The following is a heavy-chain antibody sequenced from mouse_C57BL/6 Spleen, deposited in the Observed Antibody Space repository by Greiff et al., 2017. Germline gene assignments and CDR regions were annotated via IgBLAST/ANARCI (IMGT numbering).Heavy chain of an antibody. CDR3: ARSGYYSNPWFAY. CDR2: INPGSGGT. CDR1: GYAFTNYL. Sequence: QVQLKESGAELVRPGTSVKVSCKASGYAFTNYLIEWVKQRPGQGLEWIGVINPGSGGTNYNEKFKGKATLTADKSSSTAYMQLSSLTSEDSAVYFCARSGYYSNPWFAYWGQGTLVTVSA. D-gene: IGHD2-5*01. J-gene: IGHJ3*01. V-gene: IGHV1-54*01.